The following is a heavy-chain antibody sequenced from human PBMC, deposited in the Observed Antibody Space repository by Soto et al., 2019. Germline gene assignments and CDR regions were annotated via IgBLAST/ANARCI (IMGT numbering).Heavy chain of an antibody. J-gene: IGHJ4*02. V-gene: IGHV3-30*18. D-gene: IGHD3-3*01. CDR1: GFTFSSYG. CDR2: ISYDGSNK. CDR3: AKGIEKQEDFFYYFAY. Sequence: HPGGSLRLSCAASGFTFSSYGMHWVRQAPGKGLEWVAVISYDGSNKYYADSVKGRFTISRDNSKNTLYLQMNSLRAEDTAVYYCAKGIEKQEDFFYYFAYWGQGTLVTVSS.